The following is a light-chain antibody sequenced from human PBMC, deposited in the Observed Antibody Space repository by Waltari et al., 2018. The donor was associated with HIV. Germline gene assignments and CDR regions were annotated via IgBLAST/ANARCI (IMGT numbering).Light chain of an antibody. V-gene: IGLV1-51*01. CDR2: DKN. CDR3: GTWDSSVSAGV. J-gene: IGLJ3*02. Sequence: QSVLTQPPSVSAAPGQKVTISCSGSTSNVGKNYVSWYQQFPETAPKLIIYDKNKRPAGIPDRCSGSKSGTSATLTITGLQTGDEADYYCGTWDSSVSAGVFGGGSKLTVL. CDR1: TSNVGKNY.